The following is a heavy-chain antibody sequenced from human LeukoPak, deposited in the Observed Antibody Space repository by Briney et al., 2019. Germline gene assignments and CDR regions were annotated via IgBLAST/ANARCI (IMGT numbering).Heavy chain of an antibody. CDR1: GFTFDDYA. J-gene: IGHJ4*02. D-gene: IGHD3-10*01. CDR3: AKDRDVSPYYYGSGSSGNDY. Sequence: GGSLRLSCAASGFTFDDYAMHWVRQAPGKGLEWVSGISWNSGSIGYADSVKGRFTISRDNSKNTLYLQMNSLRAEDTAVYYCAKDRDVSPYYYGSGSSGNDYWGQGTLVTVSS. V-gene: IGHV3-9*01. CDR2: ISWNSGSI.